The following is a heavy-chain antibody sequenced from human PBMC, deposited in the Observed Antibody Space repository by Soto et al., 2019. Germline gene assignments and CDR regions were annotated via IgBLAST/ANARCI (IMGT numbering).Heavy chain of an antibody. D-gene: IGHD3-22*01. V-gene: IGHV1-18*01. CDR1: GYTFTSYV. CDR3: ARAFYYYDSSGYYPNAFYI. CDR2: ISAYNGNT. J-gene: IGHJ3*02. Sequence: GASVKVSCKASGYTFTSYVISWVRQAPGQGLEWMGWISAYNGNTNYAQKLQGRVTMTTDTSTSTAYMELRSLRSDDTAVYYCARAFYYYDSSGYYPNAFYIWGQGTMVTVSS.